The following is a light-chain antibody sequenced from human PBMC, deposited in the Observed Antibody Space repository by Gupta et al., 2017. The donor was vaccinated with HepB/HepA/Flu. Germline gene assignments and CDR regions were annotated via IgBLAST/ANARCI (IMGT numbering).Light chain of an antibody. Sequence: SVLTQPSSVSGTPGQRVTISCSGSSSNIGSNIVNWYRQLPGTAPQLLIYNNNQRPSGVPDRLSGSKSGTTASLAISGLRSEDEADYYCAAWDDSPDAYVFGTGTKVTVL. CDR2: NNN. V-gene: IGLV1-44*01. CDR3: AAWDDSPDAYV. CDR1: SSNIGSNI. J-gene: IGLJ1*01.